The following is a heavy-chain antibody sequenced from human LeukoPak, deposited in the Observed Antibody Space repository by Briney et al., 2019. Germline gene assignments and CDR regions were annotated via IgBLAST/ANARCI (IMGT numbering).Heavy chain of an antibody. D-gene: IGHD1-26*01. CDR2: IYNSGST. J-gene: IGHJ4*02. CDR1: GGSISSSSYY. Sequence: SETLSLTCTVSGGSISSSSYYWGWIRQPPGKGLEWIGSIYNSGSTYYNPSLKSRVTISVDTSKNQFSLKLSSVTAADTAVYYCARGYSGSYGRFDYWGQGTLVTVSS. V-gene: IGHV4-39*07. CDR3: ARGYSGSYGRFDY.